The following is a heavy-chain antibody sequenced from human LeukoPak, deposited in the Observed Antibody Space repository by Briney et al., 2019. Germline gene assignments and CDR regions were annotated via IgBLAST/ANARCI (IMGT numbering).Heavy chain of an antibody. CDR2: IKEDGSEK. D-gene: IGHD3-22*01. CDR1: GFMFSSYW. Sequence: GGSLRLSCAASGFMFSSYWMSWVRQAPGKGLEWVADIKEDGSEKSYVDSVKGRFTISRDNAKNSLYLQMNSLRAEDTAVYYCARGGDYYDSSGYYYDYWGQGTLVTVSS. J-gene: IGHJ4*02. CDR3: ARGGDYYDSSGYYYDY. V-gene: IGHV3-7*01.